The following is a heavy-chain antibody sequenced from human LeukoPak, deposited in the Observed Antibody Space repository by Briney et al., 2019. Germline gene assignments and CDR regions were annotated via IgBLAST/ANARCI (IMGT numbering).Heavy chain of an antibody. CDR3: ARDLCGGDCYWPYYFDY. CDR2: IYHSGST. Sequence: SETLSLTCAVSGGSISSSNWWSWVRQPPGKGLEWIGEIYHSGSTNYNPSLKSRVTISVDKSKNQFSLKLSSVTAADTAVYYCARDLCGGDCYWPYYFDYWGQGTLVTVSS. V-gene: IGHV4-4*02. J-gene: IGHJ4*02. CDR1: GGSISSSNW. D-gene: IGHD2-21*02.